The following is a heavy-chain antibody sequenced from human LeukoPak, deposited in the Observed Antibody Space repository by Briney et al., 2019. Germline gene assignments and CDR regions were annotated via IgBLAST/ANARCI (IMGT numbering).Heavy chain of an antibody. CDR3: ASLLVPGNFDY. CDR1: GDSINEYY. D-gene: IGHD2-8*02. J-gene: IGHJ4*02. CDR2: IYPSGST. Sequence: SETLSLTCTVSGDSINEYYWNWIRQPAGKELEWIGRIYPSGSTNYNPSLKSRVTMSVDTSKNQFSLKLRSVTAADTAVYFCASLLVPGNFDYWGQGTLVTVSP. V-gene: IGHV4-4*07.